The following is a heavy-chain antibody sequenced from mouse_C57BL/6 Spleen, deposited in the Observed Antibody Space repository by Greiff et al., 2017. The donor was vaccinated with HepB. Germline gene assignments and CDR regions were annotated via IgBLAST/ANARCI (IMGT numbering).Heavy chain of an antibody. Sequence: EVKLMESGPELVKPGASVKIPCKASGYTFTDYNMDWVKQSHGKSLEWIGDINPNNGGTFYNQKFKGKATLTVDKSSSTAYMELRSLTSEDTAVYYCARDSNYYAMDYGGQGTSVTVSS. CDR1: GYTFTDYN. J-gene: IGHJ4*01. CDR2: INPNNGGT. D-gene: IGHD2-5*01. CDR3: ARDSNYYAMDY. V-gene: IGHV1-18*01.